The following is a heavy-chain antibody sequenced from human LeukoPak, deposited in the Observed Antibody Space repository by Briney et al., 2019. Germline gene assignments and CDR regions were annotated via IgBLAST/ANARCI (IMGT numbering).Heavy chain of an antibody. CDR3: ARDLCSSTSCYGHGMDV. V-gene: IGHV4-31*02. Sequence: LRLSCAASGFTVSSNYMSWVRQHPGKGLEWIGYIYYSGSTYYSPSLKSRVTISVDTSKNQFSLKLSSVTAADTAVYYCARDLCSSTSCYGHGMDVWGQGTTVTVSS. CDR2: IYYSGST. CDR1: GFTVSSNY. J-gene: IGHJ6*02. D-gene: IGHD2-2*01.